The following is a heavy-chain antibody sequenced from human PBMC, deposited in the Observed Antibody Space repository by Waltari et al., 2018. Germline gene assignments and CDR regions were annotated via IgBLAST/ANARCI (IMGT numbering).Heavy chain of an antibody. V-gene: IGHV3-21*04. CDR3: ASHFEDYYYYMDV. J-gene: IGHJ6*03. CDR2: IGANGDYI. Sequence: EVQLVESGGGLGMPGESLRLSCVALGVRFRSYTMNWVRQAPGKGLEWVSSIGANGDYIYYADSVRGRFTTSRDNARNSLYLQMTSLRVDDSAIYFCASHFEDYYYYMDVWGKGTTVTVSS. CDR1: GVRFRSYT.